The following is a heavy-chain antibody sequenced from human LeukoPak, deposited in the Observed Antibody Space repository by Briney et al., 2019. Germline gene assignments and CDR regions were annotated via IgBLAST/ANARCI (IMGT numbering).Heavy chain of an antibody. Sequence: GASVKVSCKASGYTFTSYGISWVRQAPGQGLEWMGWISAYNGNTNYAQKLQGRVTMTTDTSTSTAYMELRSLRSDDTAVYYCARAQQYYYDSSGYSDYWGQGTLVTVSS. J-gene: IGHJ4*02. CDR2: ISAYNGNT. CDR1: GYTFTSYG. D-gene: IGHD3-22*01. V-gene: IGHV1-18*01. CDR3: ARAQQYYYDSSGYSDY.